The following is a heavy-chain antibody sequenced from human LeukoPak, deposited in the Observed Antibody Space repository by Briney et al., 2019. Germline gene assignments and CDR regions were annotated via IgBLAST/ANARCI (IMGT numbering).Heavy chain of an antibody. CDR2: INPNSGGT. CDR1: GYTFTSYD. Sequence: ASVKVSCKASGYTFTSYDINWVRQAPGQGVEWMGWINPNSGGTNYAQKFQGWVTMTRDTSISTAYMELSRLRSDDTAVYYCARVRYDRRMELWGQGTLVTVSS. J-gene: IGHJ4*02. CDR3: ARVRYDRRMEL. D-gene: IGHD3-22*01. V-gene: IGHV1-2*04.